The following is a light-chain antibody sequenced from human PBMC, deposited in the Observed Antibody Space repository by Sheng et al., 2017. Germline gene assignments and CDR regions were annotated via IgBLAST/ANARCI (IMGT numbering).Light chain of an antibody. CDR1: QSVSSNS. V-gene: IGKV3-20*01. CDR2: GAS. J-gene: IGKJ1*01. Sequence: EVVLTQSPGTLSLSPGERATFSCRASQSVSSNSLAWYQHKPGQPPRLLIYGASSRASGIPERFTGSGSGTDFSLTITRLEPEDFAVYYCQQYADSPETFGQGTKVEVK. CDR3: QQYADSPET.